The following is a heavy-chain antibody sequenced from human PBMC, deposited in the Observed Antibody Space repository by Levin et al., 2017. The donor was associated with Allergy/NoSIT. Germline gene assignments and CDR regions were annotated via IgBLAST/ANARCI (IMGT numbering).Heavy chain of an antibody. D-gene: IGHD6-13*01. V-gene: IGHV3-23*01. CDR1: GFTYSGYA. Sequence: SGGSLRLSCAASGFTYSGYAMSWVRQAPGKGLEWVSTISDTGRSTSYADSVRGRFTISRDNPKSMLFLQMTSLRADDTAIYYCVKDRLRYSSSWFDFWGQGTLVTVSS. J-gene: IGHJ4*02. CDR2: ISDTGRST. CDR3: VKDRLRYSSSWFDF.